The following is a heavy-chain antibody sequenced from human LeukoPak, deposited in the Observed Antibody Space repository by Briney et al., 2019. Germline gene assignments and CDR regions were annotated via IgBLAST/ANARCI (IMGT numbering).Heavy chain of an antibody. CDR3: ARGFLEWLLSAFDI. Sequence: ASVKVPCKASGYTFTGYYMHWVRQAPGQGLEWMGWINPNSGGTNYAQKFQGRVTMTRDTSISTAYMELSRLRSDDTAVYYCARGFLEWLLSAFDIWGQGTMVTVSS. CDR2: INPNSGGT. J-gene: IGHJ3*02. V-gene: IGHV1-2*02. D-gene: IGHD3-3*01. CDR1: GYTFTGYY.